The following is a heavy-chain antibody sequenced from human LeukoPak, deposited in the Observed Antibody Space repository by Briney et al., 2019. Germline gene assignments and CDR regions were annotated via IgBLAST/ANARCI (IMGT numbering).Heavy chain of an antibody. J-gene: IGHJ4*02. Sequence: PSETLSLTCTVSGGSISTSSSYYWGWIRQPPGKGLAWIGSSYYTGDTSYTSTVQSRVTIYVDTSKIQFGLKLTSVTAADTALYYWARLRGYTYGNPGYWGQGSLVTVSS. CDR1: GGSISTSSSYY. CDR2: SYYTGDT. CDR3: ARLRGYTYGNPGY. D-gene: IGHD5-18*01. V-gene: IGHV4-39*01.